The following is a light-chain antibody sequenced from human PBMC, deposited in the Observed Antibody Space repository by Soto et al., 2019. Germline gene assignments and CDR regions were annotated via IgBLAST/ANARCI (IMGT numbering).Light chain of an antibody. CDR2: DAS. Sequence: DIQMTQSPLTVSASVGGRVTITCRASQSISDWLAWFQQKPGKAPKLMIYDASSLESGVPSRFSGSGSGTEFTLTINSLQPEDFATYYCQQHNSSPWTFGQGTKVDIK. V-gene: IGKV1-5*01. J-gene: IGKJ1*01. CDR1: QSISDW. CDR3: QQHNSSPWT.